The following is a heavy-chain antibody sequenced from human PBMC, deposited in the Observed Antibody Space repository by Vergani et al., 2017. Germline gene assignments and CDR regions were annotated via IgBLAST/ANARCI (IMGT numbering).Heavy chain of an antibody. CDR3: ASDTHSGQRADR. V-gene: IGHV4-59*11. CDR2: IHYSENT. CDR1: FDSIRNLY. J-gene: IGHJ5*02. D-gene: IGHD6-19*01. Sequence: QVQLQESGPGLVKSSEILSLTCSVSFDSIRNLYCNWIRQPPGKGLEWIGSIHYSENTNYTPSLQTRVTISVDTSKNQFSLTLTSVTAADTAVYYCASDTHSGQRADRWGQGILVTVTS.